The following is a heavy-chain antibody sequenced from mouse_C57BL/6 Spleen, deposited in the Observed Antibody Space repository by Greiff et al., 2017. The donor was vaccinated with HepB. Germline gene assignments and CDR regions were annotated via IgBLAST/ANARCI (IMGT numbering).Heavy chain of an antibody. CDR1: GFNIKDDY. CDR2: IDPENGDT. V-gene: IGHV14-4*01. J-gene: IGHJ3*01. Sequence: VQLKQSGAELVRPGASVKLSCTASGFNIKDDYMHWVKQRPEQGLEWIGWIDPENGDTEYASKFQGKATITADTSSNTAYLQLSSLTSEDTAVYYCTTARQLRHPFAYWGQGTLVTVSA. D-gene: IGHD3-2*02. CDR3: TTARQLRHPFAY.